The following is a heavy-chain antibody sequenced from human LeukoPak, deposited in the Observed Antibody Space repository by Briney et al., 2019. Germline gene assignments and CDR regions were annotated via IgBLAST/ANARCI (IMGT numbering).Heavy chain of an antibody. D-gene: IGHD1-26*01. CDR3: ASGEGATAIFDP. Sequence: SETLSLTCTVSGGFISSYYWSWIRQPPGKGPEWIGYIYYSGSTYYNPSLKSRVTISVDRSKNQFSLKLSSVTAADTAVYYCASGEGATAIFDPWGQGTLVTVSS. CDR1: GGFISSYY. CDR2: IYYSGST. V-gene: IGHV4-59*12. J-gene: IGHJ5*02.